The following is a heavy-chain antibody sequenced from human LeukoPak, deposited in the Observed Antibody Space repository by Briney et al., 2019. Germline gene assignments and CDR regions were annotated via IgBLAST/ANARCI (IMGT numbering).Heavy chain of an antibody. Sequence: ASVKVSCKASGYTFTGYYMHWVRQAPGQGLEWMGWINLNSGGTNYAQKFQGRVTMTRDTSISTAYMELSRLRSDDTAVYYCASAIFGVANGGYWGQGTLVTVSS. D-gene: IGHD3-3*01. CDR3: ASAIFGVANGGY. CDR1: GYTFTGYY. V-gene: IGHV1-2*02. CDR2: INLNSGGT. J-gene: IGHJ4*02.